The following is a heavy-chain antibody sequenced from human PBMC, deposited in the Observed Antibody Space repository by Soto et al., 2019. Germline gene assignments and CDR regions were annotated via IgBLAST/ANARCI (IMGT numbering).Heavy chain of an antibody. Sequence: GGSLRLSCAASGFTFSSYGMHWVRQAPGKGLEWVAVIWYDGSNKYYADSVKGRFTISRDNSKNTLYLQMNSLRAEDTAVYYCARSAAGRGNYFDHWGQGTLVTVSS. D-gene: IGHD6-13*01. CDR2: IWYDGSNK. CDR1: GFTFSSYG. CDR3: ARSAAGRGNYFDH. J-gene: IGHJ4*02. V-gene: IGHV3-33*01.